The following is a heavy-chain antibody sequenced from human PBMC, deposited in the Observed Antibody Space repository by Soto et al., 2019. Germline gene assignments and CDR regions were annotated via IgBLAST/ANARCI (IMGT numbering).Heavy chain of an antibody. J-gene: IGHJ5*02. V-gene: IGHV1-3*01. CDR2: INPATGDT. Sequence: QVLLVQSGAEVQKPGASVRISCQASGYVFTTSAIHWVRQSPGQSLEWRGWINPATGDTKYSQNVRGRVTFALDTSATTAYLDLRSLASHDTAVYYCARAAGRSKLLPYYFDPWGQGTLVTVSS. CDR3: ARAAGRSKLLPYYFDP. D-gene: IGHD3-22*01. CDR1: GYVFTTSA.